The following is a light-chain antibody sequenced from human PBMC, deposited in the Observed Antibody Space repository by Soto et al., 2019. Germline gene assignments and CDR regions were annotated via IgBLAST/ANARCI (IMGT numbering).Light chain of an antibody. V-gene: IGKV1-33*01. CDR2: AAS. Sequence: DIQMTQSPSSLSASLGDRVTITCQASQDINNFLNWYQQKPGKAPKLLIYAASDLETGVPSRFSGSGSGTDFTFTISSLQPEDIATYYCLQYDNLPSLTFGGGTKVEV. CDR3: LQYDNLPSLT. CDR1: QDINNF. J-gene: IGKJ4*01.